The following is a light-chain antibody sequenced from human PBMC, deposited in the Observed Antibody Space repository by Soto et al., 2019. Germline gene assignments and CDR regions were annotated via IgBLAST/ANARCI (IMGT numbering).Light chain of an antibody. CDR1: SSDVGTYNY. CDR2: EVS. V-gene: IGLV2-14*01. J-gene: IGLJ2*01. Sequence: QSALTQPASVSGSPGQSITISCTGTSSDVGTYNYVSWYQQLPGKAPKLIIFEVSNRPSGVSNRFSASKSGNTASLTISGLQADDEANYYCSSYTSSSSLVVFGGGTKLTVL. CDR3: SSYTSSSSLVV.